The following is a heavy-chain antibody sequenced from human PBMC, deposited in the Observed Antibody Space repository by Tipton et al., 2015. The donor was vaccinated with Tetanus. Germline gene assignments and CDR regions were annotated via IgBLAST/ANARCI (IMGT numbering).Heavy chain of an antibody. D-gene: IGHD3-16*01. CDR1: GGTTATGGYS. Sequence: LRLSCTVSGGTTATGGYSWNWIRQHPGKGLEWIGYIYDNGNTLYNPSLESRVSISTDASKTQFSLKLTSVTATDTAVYYCARHHPPRGFPYGGLHPWGQGTLVTVSS. V-gene: IGHV4-31*03. CDR2: IYDNGNT. J-gene: IGHJ5*02. CDR3: ARHHPPRGFPYGGLHP.